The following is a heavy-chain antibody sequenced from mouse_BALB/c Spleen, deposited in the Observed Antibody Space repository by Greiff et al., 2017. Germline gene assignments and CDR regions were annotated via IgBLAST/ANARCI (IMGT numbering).Heavy chain of an antibody. V-gene: IGHV5-12-1*01. Sequence: EVQLVESGGGLVKPGGSLKLSCAASGFAFSSYDMSWVRQTPEKRLEWVAYISSGGGSTYYPDTVKGRFTISRDNAKNTLYLQMSSLKSEDTAMYYCARHDYGSSYGVMDYWGQGTSVTVSS. CDR1: GFAFSSYD. CDR3: ARHDYGSSYGVMDY. J-gene: IGHJ4*01. D-gene: IGHD1-1*01. CDR2: ISSGGGST.